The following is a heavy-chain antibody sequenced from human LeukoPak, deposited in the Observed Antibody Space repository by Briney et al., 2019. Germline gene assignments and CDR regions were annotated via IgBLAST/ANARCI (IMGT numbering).Heavy chain of an antibody. Sequence: GGSLRLSCAASGFTFSSYWMSWVRQAPGKGLEWVANIKQDGSEKYYVDSVKGRFTISRDNAKNSLYLQMNSLRAEDTAVYYCARAFRLYSSSWYSRAVFDYWGQGTLVTVSS. D-gene: IGHD6-13*01. J-gene: IGHJ4*02. V-gene: IGHV3-7*01. CDR2: IKQDGSEK. CDR1: GFTFSSYW. CDR3: ARAFRLYSSSWYSRAVFDY.